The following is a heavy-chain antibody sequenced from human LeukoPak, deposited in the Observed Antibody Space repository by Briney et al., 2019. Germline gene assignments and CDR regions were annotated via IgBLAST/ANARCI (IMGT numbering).Heavy chain of an antibody. CDR3: ARGTAAAVPFLTG. CDR2: IYYSGST. CDR1: GGSISSYY. J-gene: IGHJ4*02. D-gene: IGHD3-9*01. Sequence: PSETLSLTCPVSGGSISSYYWSWIRQPPGKGLEWNGYIYYSGSTNYNPSLKSRVTISVDTSKNQFSLKLSSVTAADTAVYYCARGTAAAVPFLTGWGQGTLVTVSS. V-gene: IGHV4-59*01.